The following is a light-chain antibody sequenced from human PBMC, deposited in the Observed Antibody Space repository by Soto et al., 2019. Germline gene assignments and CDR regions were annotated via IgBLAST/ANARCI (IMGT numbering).Light chain of an antibody. Sequence: DIQMTQSPSSLSASVGDRVTITCRASQSISSYLNWYQQKPGKAPKLLIYAASSLQSGVPSRFSDSGSGTDFTLTISSLQPEDFATYYCQQSYSTPPYTFGQGTKVDIK. V-gene: IGKV1-39*01. J-gene: IGKJ2*01. CDR3: QQSYSTPPYT. CDR2: AAS. CDR1: QSISSY.